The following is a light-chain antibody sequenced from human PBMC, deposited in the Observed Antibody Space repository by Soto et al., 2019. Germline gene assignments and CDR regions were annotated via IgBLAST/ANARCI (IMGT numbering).Light chain of an antibody. J-gene: IGLJ3*02. CDR2: GNT. CDR3: QSYDSSLSGSV. V-gene: IGLV1-40*01. CDR1: SSNIGAGYD. Sequence: QSVLTQPPSVSGAPGQRVTISCTGSSSNIGAGYDVHWYQQLPGTAPKLLIYGNTNRPSGVPDRFSGSKSATSASLAITGLQAEDEADYYCQSYDSSLSGSVFGGGTMLTVL.